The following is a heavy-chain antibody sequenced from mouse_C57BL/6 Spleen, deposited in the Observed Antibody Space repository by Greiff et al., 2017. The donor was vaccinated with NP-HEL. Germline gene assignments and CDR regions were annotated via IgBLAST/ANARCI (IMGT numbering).Heavy chain of an antibody. CDR1: GYSITSGYY. D-gene: IGHD1-1*01. J-gene: IGHJ3*01. V-gene: IGHV3-6*01. CDR3: ASFITTVVKGFAY. CDR2: ISYDGSN. Sequence: VQLQQSGPGLVKPSQSLSLTCSVTGYSITSGYYWNWIRQFPGNKLEWMGYISYDGSNNYNPSLKNRISITRDTSKNQFFLKLNSVTTEDTATYYCASFITTVVKGFAYWGQGTLVTVSA.